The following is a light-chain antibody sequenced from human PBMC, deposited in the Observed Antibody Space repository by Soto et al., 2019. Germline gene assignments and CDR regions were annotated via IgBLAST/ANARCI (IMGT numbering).Light chain of an antibody. CDR1: QSVSRY. CDR2: DAS. J-gene: IGKJ4*01. V-gene: IGKV3-11*01. Sequence: EIVLTHSPATLSLSPLETATRSCRASQSVSRYLAWYQQKPGQAPRLLIYDASNRATGIPARFSGSGSGTDFTLTISSLQPEDFATYYCQQANSFPLTLGGGTKVDIK. CDR3: QQANSFPLT.